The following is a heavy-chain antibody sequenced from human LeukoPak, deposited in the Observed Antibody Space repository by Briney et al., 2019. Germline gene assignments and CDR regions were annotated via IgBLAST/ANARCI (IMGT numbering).Heavy chain of an antibody. CDR2: ITRSSTYT. D-gene: IGHD3-10*01. Sequence: GGSLRLSCAASGFTFSSYEMNWVRQAPGKGLEWVSSITRSSTYTFYADSVKGRFTISRDNAKNSLYLQMNSLRDEDTAIYYCARDPYNGDYGEFYYYYMDVWGRGTTVTISS. CDR3: ARDPYNGDYGEFYYYYMDV. J-gene: IGHJ6*03. V-gene: IGHV3-21*06. CDR1: GFTFSSYE.